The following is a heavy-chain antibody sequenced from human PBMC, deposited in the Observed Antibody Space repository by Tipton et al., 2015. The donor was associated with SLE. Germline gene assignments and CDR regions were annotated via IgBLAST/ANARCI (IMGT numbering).Heavy chain of an antibody. CDR3: ARDFSRYFDY. V-gene: IGHV4-59*01. CDR1: GGSISSYY. D-gene: IGHD2-8*01. CDR2: IYYSGST. Sequence: TLSLTCTVSGGSISSYYWSWNRQPPGKGLEWIGYIYYSGSTNYNPSLKSRVTLSVETSKNQFSLKLSSVTAADTAVYYCARDFSRYFDYWGQGTLVTVSS. J-gene: IGHJ4*02.